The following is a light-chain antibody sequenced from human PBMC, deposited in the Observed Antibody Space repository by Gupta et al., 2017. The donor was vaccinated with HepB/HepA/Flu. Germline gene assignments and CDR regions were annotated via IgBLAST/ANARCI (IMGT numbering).Light chain of an antibody. V-gene: IGKV3-20*01. CDR1: QSVGSNH. CDR2: VAS. J-gene: IGKJ2*01. Sequence: IVLTQSPATLSLSPGERATLSCRAGQSVGSNHIAWYQQKPGQAPRLLISVASTRATGIPDRVSGSGSGTHFTLTISRLEPEDFAVYHCQQYGDPVYTFGQGTKLEIK. CDR3: QQYGDPVYT.